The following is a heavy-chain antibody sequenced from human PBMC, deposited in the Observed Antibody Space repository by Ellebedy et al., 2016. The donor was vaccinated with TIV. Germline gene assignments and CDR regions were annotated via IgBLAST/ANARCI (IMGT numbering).Heavy chain of an antibody. Sequence: GESLKISCAASGTSLSNYGMHWVRHAPGKVLEWVAFIWYDGSKQYYADSGRGRFTISRDNSKNTLSLQMNSLGGEDTAVYYCANYDVEHFDSWGQGTLVTVSS. CDR1: GTSLSNYG. D-gene: IGHD3-22*01. CDR3: ANYDVEHFDS. CDR2: IWYDGSKQ. J-gene: IGHJ4*02. V-gene: IGHV3-30*02.